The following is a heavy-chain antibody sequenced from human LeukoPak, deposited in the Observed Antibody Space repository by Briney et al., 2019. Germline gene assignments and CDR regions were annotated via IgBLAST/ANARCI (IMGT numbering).Heavy chain of an antibody. Sequence: SETLSLTCTVSGGSISSYYWSWIRQPPGKGLEWIGYISYSGSTNYNPSLKSRVTISVDTSKNQFSLKLSSVTAADTAVYYCARYVWGSYPTFKDYWGQGTLVTVSS. CDR2: ISYSGST. D-gene: IGHD3-16*02. CDR3: ARYVWGSYPTFKDY. J-gene: IGHJ4*02. V-gene: IGHV4-59*01. CDR1: GGSISSYY.